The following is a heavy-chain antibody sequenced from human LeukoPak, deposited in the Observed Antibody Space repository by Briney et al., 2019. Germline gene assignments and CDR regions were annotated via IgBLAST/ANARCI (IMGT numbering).Heavy chain of an antibody. D-gene: IGHD2-15*01. CDR3: ARGDIVVVVAATNYGMDV. CDR1: GYTFTGYY. Sequence: GASVKVSCKASGYTFTGYYMHWVRQAPGQGLEWMGWINPNSGGTNYAQKFQGRVTMTRDTSISTAYMELSRLRSDDTAVYYCARGDIVVVVAATNYGMDVWAQGTTVTVSS. J-gene: IGHJ6*02. CDR2: INPNSGGT. V-gene: IGHV1-2*02.